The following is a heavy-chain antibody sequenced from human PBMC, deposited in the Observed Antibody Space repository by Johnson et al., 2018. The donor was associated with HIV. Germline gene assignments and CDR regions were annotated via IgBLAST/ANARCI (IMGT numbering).Heavy chain of an antibody. V-gene: IGHV3-30*18. CDR3: AKDMGESEPEEWPADYYDFGRDIPGAAPRGVLVGTFDI. D-gene: IGHD3-3*01. J-gene: IGHJ3*02. Sequence: QVQLVESGGGVVQPGRSLRLACAASGFTFSSFGMHWVRQAPGKGLEWVAVISYDGNNKNYADSVKGRFTVSRENSKNTLYLHMNSLRPDDTAVYYCAKDMGESEPEEWPADYYDFGRDIPGAAPRGVLVGTFDIWGHGTMVTVSS. CDR2: ISYDGNNK. CDR1: GFTFSSFG.